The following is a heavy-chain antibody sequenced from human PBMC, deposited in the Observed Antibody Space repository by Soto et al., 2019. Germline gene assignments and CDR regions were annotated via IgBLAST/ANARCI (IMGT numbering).Heavy chain of an antibody. J-gene: IGHJ4*02. CDR3: AKDLGSSGWEYFDH. CDR1: GFNFGNFA. Sequence: QLVESGGGMVPPGKSLRLSCTGSGFNFGNFAVHWVRQTPVKGLEWVAVISSHGRHQYYSDSVKGRFTISRDNSNNTVHLQLSSRRLEDTAVYYCAKDLGSSGWEYFDHWGQGTLVTVSS. V-gene: IGHV3-30*18. D-gene: IGHD6-19*01. CDR2: ISSHGRHQ.